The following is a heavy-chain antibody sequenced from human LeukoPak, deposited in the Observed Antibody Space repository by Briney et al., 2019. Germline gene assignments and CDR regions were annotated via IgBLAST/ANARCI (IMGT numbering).Heavy chain of an antibody. CDR3: ARASYYESRNNIAFDL. J-gene: IGHJ3*01. V-gene: IGHV4-4*07. D-gene: IGHD3-10*01. Sequence: SETLSLTRTVSGGSINNYYWSWIRQPAGKGLEWIGRINPSGSTKNNPSLKSRVTMSLDTRKNQLSLNLGSVTAADTAVYYCARASYYESRNNIAFDLWGRGTMVTVSS. CDR1: GGSINNYY. CDR2: INPSGST.